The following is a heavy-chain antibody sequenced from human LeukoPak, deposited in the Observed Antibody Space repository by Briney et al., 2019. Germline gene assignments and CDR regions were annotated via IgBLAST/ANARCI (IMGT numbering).Heavy chain of an antibody. CDR1: GYTFTGYY. J-gene: IGHJ3*02. Sequence: ASGKVSCKASGYTFTGYYMHWGRQAPGQGLEWMGWINPNSGVTNYAQKFQGRVTMTRETSISTAYMELSRLRSDDTAVYYGAREGMAADGTYAFDICGRGTMVTVSS. D-gene: IGHD6-13*01. CDR3: AREGMAADGTYAFDI. CDR2: INPNSGVT. V-gene: IGHV1-2*02.